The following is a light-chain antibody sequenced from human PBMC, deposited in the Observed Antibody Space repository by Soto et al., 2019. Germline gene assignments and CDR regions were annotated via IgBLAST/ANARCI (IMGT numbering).Light chain of an antibody. CDR3: QQYNNWPRT. Sequence: EIVMTQSPATLSVSPGERATLSCRASQSVSGSLAWYQQKPGQAPRLLIYGASTRTSAFPARFSGSGSGTEFTLTISSLQSEDFAVYYCQQYNNWPRTFGQGTKVEIK. J-gene: IGKJ1*01. CDR2: GAS. CDR1: QSVSGS. V-gene: IGKV3-15*01.